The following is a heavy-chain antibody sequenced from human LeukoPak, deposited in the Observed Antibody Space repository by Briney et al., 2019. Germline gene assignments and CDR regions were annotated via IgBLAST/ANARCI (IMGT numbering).Heavy chain of an antibody. CDR1: GFTVSSNY. J-gene: IGHJ3*01. V-gene: IGHV3-53*04. CDR3: ARDRRGEKDFDV. Sequence: GGSLRLSCAASGFTVSSNYMSWVRQAPGKGLEWVSAIYANGYTRDAASVKGRFSISRHNSKNTVYLQMDNLRPEDTAVYYCARDRRGEKDFDVWGPGTMVTVPS. CDR2: IYANGYT.